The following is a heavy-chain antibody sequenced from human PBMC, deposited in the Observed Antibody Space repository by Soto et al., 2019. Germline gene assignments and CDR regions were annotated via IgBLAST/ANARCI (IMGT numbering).Heavy chain of an antibody. V-gene: IGHV4-34*01. J-gene: IGHJ6*02. CDR2: INHSGST. CDR1: GGSFSGYY. CDR3: ARDPTSGSRYYYYGMDV. D-gene: IGHD3-10*01. Sequence: SETLSLTCAVYGGSFSGYYWSWIRQPPGKGLEWIGEINHSGSTNYNPSLKSRVTISVDTSKNQFSPKLSSVTAADTAVYYCARDPTSGSRYYYYGMDVWGQGTTVTVSS.